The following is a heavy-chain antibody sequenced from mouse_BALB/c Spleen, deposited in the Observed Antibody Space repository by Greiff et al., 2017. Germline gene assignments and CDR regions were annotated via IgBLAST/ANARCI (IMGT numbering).Heavy chain of an antibody. CDR1: GYTFTSYW. J-gene: IGHJ4*01. CDR3: ARSYGYPYYYAMDY. Sequence: QVQLQQSGAELAKPGASVKMSCKASGYTFTSYWMHWVKQRPGQGLEWIGYINPSTGYTEYNQKFKDKATLTADKSSSTAYMQLSSLTSEDSAVYYCARSYGYPYYYAMDYWGQGTSVTVSS. D-gene: IGHD1-2*01. CDR2: INPSTGYT. V-gene: IGHV1-7*01.